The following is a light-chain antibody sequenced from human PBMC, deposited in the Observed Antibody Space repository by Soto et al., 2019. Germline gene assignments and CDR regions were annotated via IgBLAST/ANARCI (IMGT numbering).Light chain of an antibody. J-gene: IGLJ2*01. CDR3: SSYAGRRTLVL. Sequence: QSALTQPASVSGSPGQSITISCTGTSSDVGSYNLVSWYQHHPGKAPKLMIYEGTKRPSGVSNRFSGSKSGNTASLTISGLQAEDEADYFCSSYAGRRTLVLFGGGTKLTVL. CDR1: SSDVGSYNL. V-gene: IGLV2-23*01. CDR2: EGT.